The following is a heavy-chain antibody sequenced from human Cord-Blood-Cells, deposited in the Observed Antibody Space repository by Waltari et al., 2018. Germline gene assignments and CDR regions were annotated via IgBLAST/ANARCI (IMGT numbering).Heavy chain of an antibody. CDR3: ARHDQYCSSTSCYAFDI. J-gene: IGHJ3*02. CDR1: GGSISRRSYY. V-gene: IGHV4-39*01. Sequence: QLQLQESGPGLVKPSETLSLTCTVSGGSISRRSYYWGWIRQPPGKGLEWIGSIYYSGSTYYNPALKSRVTISVDTSKNQFSLKLSSVTAADTAVYYCARHDQYCSSTSCYAFDIWGQGTMVTVSS. CDR2: IYYSGST. D-gene: IGHD2-2*01.